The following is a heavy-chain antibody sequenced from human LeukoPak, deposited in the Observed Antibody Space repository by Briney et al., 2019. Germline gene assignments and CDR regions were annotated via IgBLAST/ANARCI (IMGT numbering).Heavy chain of an antibody. CDR1: GGSFSGYY. J-gene: IGHJ5*02. D-gene: IGHD6-13*01. V-gene: IGHV4-34*01. Sequence: PSETLSLTCAVYGGSFSGYYWSWIRQPPGKGLEWIGEINHSGSTNYNPSLKSRVTISVDTSKNQFSLKLNSVTAADTAVYYWARGRIAAPNWFDPWGQGTLVTVSS. CDR2: INHSGST. CDR3: ARGRIAAPNWFDP.